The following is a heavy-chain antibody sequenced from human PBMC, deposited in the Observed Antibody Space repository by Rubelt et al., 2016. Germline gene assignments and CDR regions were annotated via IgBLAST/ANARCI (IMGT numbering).Heavy chain of an antibody. V-gene: IGHV4-34*01. J-gene: IGHJ6*02. Sequence: GEINHSGSTNYNPSLKSRVTISVDTSKNQFSLKLSSVTAADTAVYYCATFTYYYGSGSYRKREDVWGQGTTVTVSS. CDR3: ATFTYYYGSGSYRKREDV. D-gene: IGHD3-10*01. CDR2: INHSGST.